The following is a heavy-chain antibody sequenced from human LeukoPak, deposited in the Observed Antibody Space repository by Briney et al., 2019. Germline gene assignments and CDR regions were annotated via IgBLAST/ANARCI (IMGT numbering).Heavy chain of an antibody. CDR1: GGSFSGYY. J-gene: IGHJ6*02. V-gene: IGHV4-34*01. CDR2: INHSGST. CDR3: AREKGYYYYGMDV. Sequence: SETLSLTCAVYGGSFSGYYWSWIRQPPGKGLEWIGEINHSGSTNYNPSLKSRVTISVDTSKNQFSLKLSSVTAADTAVYYCAREKGYYYYGMDVWGQGTMVTVSS.